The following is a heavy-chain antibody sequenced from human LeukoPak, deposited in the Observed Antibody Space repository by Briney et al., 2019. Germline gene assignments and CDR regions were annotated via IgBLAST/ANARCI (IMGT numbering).Heavy chain of an antibody. Sequence: SQTLSLTCTVSGGSISSGDYYWSWIRQPPGKGLEWIGYIYYSGSTYYNPSLKSRVTISVDTSKNQFSLKLSSVTVADTAVYYCARVTTVLAFDIWGQGTMVTVSS. CDR3: ARVTTVLAFDI. CDR1: GGSISSGDYY. CDR2: IYYSGST. J-gene: IGHJ3*02. V-gene: IGHV4-30-4*01. D-gene: IGHD1-1*01.